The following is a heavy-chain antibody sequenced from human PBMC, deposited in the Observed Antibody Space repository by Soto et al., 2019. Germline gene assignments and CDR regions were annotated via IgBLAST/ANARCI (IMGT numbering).Heavy chain of an antibody. V-gene: IGHV4-34*01. CDR3: ARDKITGLFDY. D-gene: IGHD2-8*02. Sequence: QVQLQQWGAGLLKPSETLSLTCAVYGGSFSGYYWTWIRQPPGTGLEWIGEINHSGRTTYNPSLKSRVTISVDTSKNQFSLKLTSVTAADTAVYYCARDKITGLFDYWGQGTLVTVSS. CDR2: INHSGRT. CDR1: GGSFSGYY. J-gene: IGHJ4*02.